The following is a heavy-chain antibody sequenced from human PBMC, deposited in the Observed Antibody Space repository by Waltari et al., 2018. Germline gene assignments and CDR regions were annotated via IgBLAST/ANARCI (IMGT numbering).Heavy chain of an antibody. D-gene: IGHD3-10*01. Sequence: QVQLQESGPGLVKPSQTLSLTCTVSGGSISSGAYYWRWIRQPPGKGLEWIGYIYYSGSTYYNPSLNSRVTISVDTSKNQFSLKLSSVTAADTAVYYCARAPVGNWFDPWGQGTLVTVSS. CDR1: GGSISSGAYY. CDR3: ARAPVGNWFDP. V-gene: IGHV4-30-4*01. J-gene: IGHJ5*02. CDR2: IYYSGST.